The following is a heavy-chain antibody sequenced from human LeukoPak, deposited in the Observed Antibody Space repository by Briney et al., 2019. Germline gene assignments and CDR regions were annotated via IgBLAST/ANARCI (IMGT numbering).Heavy chain of an antibody. J-gene: IGHJ4*02. CDR1: GFTFSSYA. CDR3: ARDLPFSGYSYGAFDY. D-gene: IGHD5-18*01. Sequence: GGSLRLSCAASGFTFSSYAMHWVRQDPGKGLERVAVISYDGSNKYYANSVKGRFTISRDNSKNTMYLQMNSLRAEYTAVYYCARDLPFSGYSYGAFDYWGQGTLVTVSS. CDR2: ISYDGSNK. V-gene: IGHV3-30*04.